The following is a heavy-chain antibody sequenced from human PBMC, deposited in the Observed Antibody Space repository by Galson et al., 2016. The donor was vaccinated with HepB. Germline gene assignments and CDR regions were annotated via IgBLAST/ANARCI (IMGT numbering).Heavy chain of an antibody. J-gene: IGHJ1*01. Sequence: SLRLSCAASGFTFSSYAMNWVRQPPGEGLEWVSSISGSGGTTYYADSLKGRFTISRDNSKSTLYLQMNSLRAEDTAGYYCAKGAYSLPENFQHWGQGTLVTVSS. CDR3: AKGAYSLPENFQH. CDR1: GFTFSSYA. V-gene: IGHV3-23*01. CDR2: ISGSGGTT. D-gene: IGHD2-15*01.